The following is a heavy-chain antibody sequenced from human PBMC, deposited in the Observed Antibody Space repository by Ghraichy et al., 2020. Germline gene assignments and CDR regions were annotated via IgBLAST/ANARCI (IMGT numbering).Heavy chain of an antibody. CDR2: INWNGGST. Sequence: GGSLRLSCAASGFTFDDYGMSWVRQAPGKGLEWVSGINWNGGSTGYADSVKGRFTISRDNAKNSLYLQMNSLRAEDTALYYCARGGDMITFGGVIYKPFAYWGQGTLVTVSS. CDR3: ARGGDMITFGGVIYKPFAY. V-gene: IGHV3-20*04. D-gene: IGHD3-16*02. CDR1: GFTFDDYG. J-gene: IGHJ4*02.